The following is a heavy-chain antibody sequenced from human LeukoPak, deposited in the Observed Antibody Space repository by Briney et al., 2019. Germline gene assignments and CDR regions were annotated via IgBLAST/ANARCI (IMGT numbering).Heavy chain of an antibody. CDR3: ARSPIDVVGATTFDY. Sequence: SETLSLTCTASGGSISSYYWSWIRQPPGKGLEWIGYIYYSGSTNYNPSLKSRVTISVDTSKDQFSLKLSSVTAADTAVYYCARSPIDVVGATTFDYWGQGTLVTVSS. J-gene: IGHJ4*02. D-gene: IGHD1-26*01. CDR2: IYYSGST. CDR1: GGSISSYY. V-gene: IGHV4-59*01.